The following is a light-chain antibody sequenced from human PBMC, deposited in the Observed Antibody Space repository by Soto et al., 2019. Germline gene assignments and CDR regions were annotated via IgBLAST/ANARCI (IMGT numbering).Light chain of an antibody. J-gene: IGKJ1*01. V-gene: IGKV3-20*01. CDR2: GAS. Sequence: EIVWTQSPGTLSLSPGERATLSCSASQSVSSSYLAWYQQKPGQAPRLLIYGASSRATGIPDRFSGSGYGTDFTLTISRREPEDFAVYYCQQYGSSPGTFGKGTKVEI. CDR3: QQYGSSPGT. CDR1: QSVSSSY.